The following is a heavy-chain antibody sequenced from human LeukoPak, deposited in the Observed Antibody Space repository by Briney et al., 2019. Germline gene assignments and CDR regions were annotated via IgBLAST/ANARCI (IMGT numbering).Heavy chain of an antibody. J-gene: IGHJ3*02. CDR2: IYYSGST. D-gene: IGHD3-22*01. Sequence: SETLSLTCTVSGGSISSGDYYWSWIRQPPGKGLEWIGYIYYSGSTYYNPSLKSRVTMSVDTSKNQFSLKPSSVTAADTAVYYCAIWKSSGYWRDAFDIWGQGTMVTVSS. CDR1: GGSISSGDYY. V-gene: IGHV4-30-4*01. CDR3: AIWKSSGYWRDAFDI.